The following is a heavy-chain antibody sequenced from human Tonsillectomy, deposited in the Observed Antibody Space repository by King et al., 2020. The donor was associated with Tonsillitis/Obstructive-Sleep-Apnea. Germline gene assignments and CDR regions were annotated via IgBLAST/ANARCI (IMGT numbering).Heavy chain of an antibody. V-gene: IGHV4-34*01. Sequence: VQLQQWGAGLLKPSETLSLTCAVYGGSFSGYNWTWIRQPPGKGLEWIGEINHSGSTTYDPSLKSRVTISLDTSKNQFSLKLSSVTAADTAVYYCAGQKLWGYYFDYWGQGTPVTVSS. D-gene: IGHD7-27*01. CDR2: INHSGST. CDR3: AGQKLWGYYFDY. CDR1: GGSFSGYN. J-gene: IGHJ4*02.